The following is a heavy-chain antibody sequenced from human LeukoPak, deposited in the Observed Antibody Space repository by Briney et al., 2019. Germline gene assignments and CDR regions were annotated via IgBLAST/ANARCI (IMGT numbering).Heavy chain of an antibody. CDR1: GDSISSANYF. CDR2: ISYSGST. D-gene: IGHD3-22*01. J-gene: IGHJ5*02. Sequence: PSQTLSLTCTVSGDSISSANYFWSWIRQPPGKGLEWTGYISYSGSTNYNPSLKSRLTMSVDMSRNQFSLRLSSVTAADTAVYYCARDPPIYYDSSGSWGQGTLVTVSS. CDR3: ARDPPIYYDSSGS. V-gene: IGHV4-30-4*01.